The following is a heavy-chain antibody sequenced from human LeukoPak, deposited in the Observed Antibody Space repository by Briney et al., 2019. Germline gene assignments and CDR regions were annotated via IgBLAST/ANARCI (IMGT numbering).Heavy chain of an antibody. CDR2: ISSSGSTI. V-gene: IGHV3-11*01. J-gene: IGHJ6*03. CDR1: GFTFSDYY. Sequence: GGSLRLSCAASGFTFSDYYMSWIRQAPGKGLEWVSYISSSGSTIYYADSVKGRFTISRDNAKNSLYLQMNSLRAEDTAVYYCARDPGARRYCSGGSCPWYYYYMDVWGKGTTVTVSS. D-gene: IGHD2-15*01. CDR3: ARDPGARRYCSGGSCPWYYYYMDV.